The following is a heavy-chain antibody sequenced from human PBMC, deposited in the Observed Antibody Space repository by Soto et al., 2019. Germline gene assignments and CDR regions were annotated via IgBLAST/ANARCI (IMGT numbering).Heavy chain of an antibody. Sequence: SETLSLTCTVSGGSISSGDYYWSWIRQPPGKGLEWIGYIYYSGSTYYNPSLKSRVTISVDTSKNQFSLKLSSVTAADTAVYYCARAPKSFKTTVVTPGAFDIWGQGTMVTVSS. V-gene: IGHV4-30-4*01. CDR2: IYYSGST. J-gene: IGHJ3*02. D-gene: IGHD4-17*01. CDR1: GGSISSGDYY. CDR3: ARAPKSFKTTVVTPGAFDI.